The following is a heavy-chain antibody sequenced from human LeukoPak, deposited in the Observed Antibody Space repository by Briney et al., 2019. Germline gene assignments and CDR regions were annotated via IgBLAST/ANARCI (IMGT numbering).Heavy chain of an antibody. CDR1: GFIVSSNS. Sequence: GGSLRLSCTVSGFIVSSNSMSWVRQAPGKGLEWVSFIYTDNTHYSDSVKGRFTISRDNSKNSLYLQMNSLRAEDTAVYYCARDEQWLVDYWGQGTLVTVSS. D-gene: IGHD6-19*01. J-gene: IGHJ4*02. V-gene: IGHV3-53*01. CDR3: ARDEQWLVDY. CDR2: IYTDNT.